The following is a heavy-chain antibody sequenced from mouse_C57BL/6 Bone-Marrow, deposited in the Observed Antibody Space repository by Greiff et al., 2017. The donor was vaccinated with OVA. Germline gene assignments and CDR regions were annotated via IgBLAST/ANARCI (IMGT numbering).Heavy chain of an antibody. Sequence: EVKLVESVAELVRPGASVKLSCTASGFNIKNTYMHWVKQRPEQGLEWIGRIDPANGNTKYAPKFQGKATITADTSSNTAYLQLSSLTSEDTAIYYCASSYYGSSYAMDYWGQGTSVTVSS. CDR3: ASSYYGSSYAMDY. CDR2: IDPANGNT. V-gene: IGHV14-3*01. CDR1: GFNIKNTY. J-gene: IGHJ4*01. D-gene: IGHD1-1*01.